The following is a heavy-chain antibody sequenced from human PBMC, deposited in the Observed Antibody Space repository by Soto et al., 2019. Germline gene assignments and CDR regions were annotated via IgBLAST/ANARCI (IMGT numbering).Heavy chain of an antibody. V-gene: IGHV4-30-4*01. J-gene: IGHJ3*02. CDR1: GGSISSGDYY. D-gene: IGHD7-27*01. Sequence: QVQLQESGPGLVKPSQTLSLTCTVSGGSISSGDYYWSWIRQPPGKGLEWIGYIYYSGRTYYNPSLQSRVTISLDTSKSQFSLKLSSVTPADPALYYCARDLWARTDAFDIWGQGTMVTVSS. CDR3: ARDLWARTDAFDI. CDR2: IYYSGRT.